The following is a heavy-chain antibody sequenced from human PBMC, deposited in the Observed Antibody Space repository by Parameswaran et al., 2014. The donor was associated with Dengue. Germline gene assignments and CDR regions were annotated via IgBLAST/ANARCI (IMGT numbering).Heavy chain of an antibody. J-gene: IGHJ1*01. V-gene: IGHV4-59*01. Sequence: WIRQPPGKGLEWIAYIYNSGSTNYNPSLKSRVTISSDTSKNQFSLKLSSVTAADTAVYFCARVRDSSGFQYFQHWGQGTLVTVSS. CDR2: IYNSGST. D-gene: IGHD6-19*01. CDR3: ARVRDSSGFQYFQH.